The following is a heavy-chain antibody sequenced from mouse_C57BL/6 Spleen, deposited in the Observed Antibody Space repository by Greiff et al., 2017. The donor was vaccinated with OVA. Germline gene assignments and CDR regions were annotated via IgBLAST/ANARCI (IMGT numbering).Heavy chain of an antibody. CDR2: INPNNGGT. D-gene: IGHD2-2*01. Sequence: VQLQQSGPELVKPGASVKISCKASGYTFTDYYMNWVKQSHGKSLEWIGDINPNNGGTSYNQKFKGKATLTVDKSSSTAYMELRSLTSEDSAVYYCARRWGYDYFDYWGQGTTLTVSS. J-gene: IGHJ2*01. V-gene: IGHV1-26*01. CDR3: ARRWGYDYFDY. CDR1: GYTFTDYY.